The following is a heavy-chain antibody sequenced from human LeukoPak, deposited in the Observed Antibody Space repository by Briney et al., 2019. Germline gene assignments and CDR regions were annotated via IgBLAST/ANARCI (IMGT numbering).Heavy chain of an antibody. CDR2: INSDGSST. CDR1: GFTFSSYW. J-gene: IGHJ4*02. Sequence: GGSLRLSCAASGFTFSSYWMHWVRQAPGKGLVWVSRINSDGSSTSYADSVKGRFTISRDNAKNSVYLQMNSLRAEDTAIYYCSSGDEFDYWGQGTLVTVSS. V-gene: IGHV3-74*01. D-gene: IGHD7-27*01. CDR3: SSGDEFDY.